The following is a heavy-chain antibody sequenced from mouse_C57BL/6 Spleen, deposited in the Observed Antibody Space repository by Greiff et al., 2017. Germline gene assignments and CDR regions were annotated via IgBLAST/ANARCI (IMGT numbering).Heavy chain of an antibody. Sequence: QVQLQQPGAELVRPGSSVKLSCKASGFTFTSYWMDWVKQRPGQGLEWIGNIYPSDSETHYNQKFMDKATLTVDKSSSKAYMQLSSLTSEDSAVYYCARGTATDPYWYFDVWGTGTTVTVSS. V-gene: IGHV1-61*01. CDR2: IYPSDSET. CDR1: GFTFTSYW. CDR3: ARGTATDPYWYFDV. D-gene: IGHD1-1*01. J-gene: IGHJ1*03.